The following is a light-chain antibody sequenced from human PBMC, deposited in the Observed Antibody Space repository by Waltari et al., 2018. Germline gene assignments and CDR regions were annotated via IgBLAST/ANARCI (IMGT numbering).Light chain of an antibody. Sequence: IVMTQTPISLPATPGEPASTYCTCSQSLLPSNGNSYLYWYLQKPGQPPRLLIHRVSNRFSGVPDRFSGSGSGTHFTLKIRRVEAEDVGVYYCMQALQTPPTFGGGTKLEIK. CDR3: MQALQTPPT. J-gene: IGKJ4*01. CDR1: QSLLPSNGNSY. V-gene: IGKV2-29*02. CDR2: RVS.